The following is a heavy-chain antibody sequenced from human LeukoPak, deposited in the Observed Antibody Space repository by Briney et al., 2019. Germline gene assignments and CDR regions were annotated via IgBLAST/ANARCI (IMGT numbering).Heavy chain of an antibody. J-gene: IGHJ5*02. D-gene: IGHD4-17*01. CDR1: GGSISSYY. V-gene: IGHV4-59*12. CDR2: VYYSGST. CDR3: ARDFDYGVNWFDP. Sequence: SETLSLTCTVSGGSISSYYWSWIRQPPGKGLEWIGYVYYSGSTNYNPSLKSRVTMSVDTSKNQFSLKLSSVTAADTAVYYCARDFDYGVNWFDPWGQGTLVTVSS.